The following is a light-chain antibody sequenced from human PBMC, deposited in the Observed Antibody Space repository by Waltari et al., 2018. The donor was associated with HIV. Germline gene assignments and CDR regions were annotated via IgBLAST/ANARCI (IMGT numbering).Light chain of an antibody. CDR1: DSDFGLYNF. V-gene: IGLV2-14*03. Sequence: SAVTQPASVSGLPGPSITISCTGDDSDFGLYNFVSCYQQRPGKLPRLRVYDFDFRASGISSRVSGSKSGHTASLSICGLRAEDEADYYCAFFTDDNTLLFGGGTKVTVL. J-gene: IGLJ3*02. CDR3: AFFTDDNTLL. CDR2: DFD.